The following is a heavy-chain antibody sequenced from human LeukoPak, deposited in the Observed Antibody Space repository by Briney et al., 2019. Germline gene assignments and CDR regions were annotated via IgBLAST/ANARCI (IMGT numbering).Heavy chain of an antibody. CDR3: AREVVAAAGTVDY. D-gene: IGHD6-13*01. CDR2: IYHSGRT. V-gene: IGHV4-38-2*02. J-gene: IGHJ4*02. CDR1: GYSISSGYY. Sequence: SETLSLTCTVSGYSISSGYYWGWIRQPPGKGLEWIGSIYHSGRTYYNPSLKSRVTISVDTSKNQFSLKLSSVTAADTAVYYCAREVVAAAGTVDYWGQGTLVIVSS.